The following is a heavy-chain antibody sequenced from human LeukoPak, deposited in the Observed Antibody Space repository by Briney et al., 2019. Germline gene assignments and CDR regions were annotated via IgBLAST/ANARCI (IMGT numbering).Heavy chain of an antibody. Sequence: ASVKVSCTASGYTFTSYGISWVRQAPGQGLEWMGWISAYNGNTNYAQKLQGRVTMTTDTSTSTAYMELRSLRSDDAAVYYCARDLLNYYDSSGYYSGYWGQGTLVTVSS. CDR3: ARDLLNYYDSSGYYSGY. J-gene: IGHJ4*02. CDR2: ISAYNGNT. CDR1: GYTFTSYG. D-gene: IGHD3-22*01. V-gene: IGHV1-18*01.